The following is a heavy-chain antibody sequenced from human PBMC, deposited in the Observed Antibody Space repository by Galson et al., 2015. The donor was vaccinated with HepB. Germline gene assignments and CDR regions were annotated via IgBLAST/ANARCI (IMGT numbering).Heavy chain of an antibody. CDR1: GYIFSGYY. V-gene: IGHV1-2*02. Sequence: SGYIFSGYYIHWVRQAPGQGLEWMGWINLNSGGTNFARKFQGRVTMTRDTSISTAYMELSRLTSDDTAVYYCARDRRGRIALATPHDPSMDVWGQGTSVTVSS. D-gene: IGHD2-8*02. CDR3: ARDRRGRIALATPHDPSMDV. J-gene: IGHJ6*02. CDR2: INLNSGGT.